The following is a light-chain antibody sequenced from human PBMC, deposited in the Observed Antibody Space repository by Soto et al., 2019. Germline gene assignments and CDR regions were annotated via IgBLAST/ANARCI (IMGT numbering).Light chain of an antibody. CDR3: QQYYSYPIT. V-gene: IGKV1-8*01. CDR2: AAS. J-gene: IGKJ5*01. Sequence: AIRMTQSPSSFSASTLDIVTITFLASQGISSYLAWYQQKPGKAPKLLIYAASTLQSGVPSRFSGSGSGTDFTLTISCLQSEDFATYYCQQYYSYPITFGQGTRLEIK. CDR1: QGISSY.